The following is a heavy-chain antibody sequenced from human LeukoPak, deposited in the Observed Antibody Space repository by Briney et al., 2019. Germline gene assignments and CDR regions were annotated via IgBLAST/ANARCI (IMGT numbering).Heavy chain of an antibody. Sequence: SQTLSLTCAISGDSFSSNSAAWNWVRQSPSRGLEWLGRTYYRSKWYNDYAVSVKSRITINPDTSKNQFSLQLNSVTPEDTAVYYCAREAVFSDHLYFDYWGQGTLVTVSS. J-gene: IGHJ4*02. CDR2: TYYRSKWYN. CDR3: AREAVFSDHLYFDY. CDR1: GDSFSSNSAA. V-gene: IGHV6-1*01. D-gene: IGHD3-16*01.